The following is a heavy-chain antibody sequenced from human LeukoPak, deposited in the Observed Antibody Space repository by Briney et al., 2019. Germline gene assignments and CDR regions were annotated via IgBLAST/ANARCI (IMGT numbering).Heavy chain of an antibody. V-gene: IGHV3-30*03. CDR1: GFTFSSYG. J-gene: IGHJ4*02. CDR3: ASEMAYNPVYFDY. D-gene: IGHD5-24*01. CDR2: ISYDGSNK. Sequence: PGGSLRLSCAATGFTFSSYGMHWVRQAPGKGLEWVAVISYDGSNKYYADSVKGRFTISRDNSKNTLYLQMNSLRAEDTAVYYCASEMAYNPVYFDYWGQGTLVTVSS.